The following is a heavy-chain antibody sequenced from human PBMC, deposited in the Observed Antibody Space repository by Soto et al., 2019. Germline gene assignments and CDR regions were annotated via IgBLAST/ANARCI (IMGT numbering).Heavy chain of an antibody. CDR3: ASAGGVVVVATGEYFQH. D-gene: IGHD2-15*01. V-gene: IGHV3-74*01. CDR2: INRYGSST. CDR1: GFTFSRYW. Sequence: EVQLVESGGGLVQPGGSLRLSCAASGFTFSRYWMHWVRQAPGKGLVWVSRINRYGSSTSYPDTVKGRFTISRDNAKNTLYLQMNRRRAEDTAGDDCASAGGVVVVATGEYFQHRGQGTLVTVSS. J-gene: IGHJ1*01.